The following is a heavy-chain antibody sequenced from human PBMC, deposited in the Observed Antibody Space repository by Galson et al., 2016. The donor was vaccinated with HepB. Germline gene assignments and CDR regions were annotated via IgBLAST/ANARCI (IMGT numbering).Heavy chain of an antibody. CDR2: IDPRDSYT. J-gene: IGHJ2*01. CDR1: GYSFASYW. D-gene: IGHD3-10*01. V-gene: IGHV5-10-1*01. CDR3: ARHELAGGSGSHHKVGYFDL. Sequence: SGAEVKKPGESLRISCKGSGYSFASYWISWVRQMPGKGLEWMGRIDPRDSYTNYSPSFQGHVTISADKSISTAYLQWSSLKASDTAMYYCARHELAGGSGSHHKVGYFDLWGRGTLVTVSS.